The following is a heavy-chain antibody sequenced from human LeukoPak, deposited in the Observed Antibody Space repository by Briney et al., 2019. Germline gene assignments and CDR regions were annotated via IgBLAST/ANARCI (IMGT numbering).Heavy chain of an antibody. Sequence: GGSLRLSCAASGFTVSSNYMSWVRQAPGKGLAWVSVIYSGGSTYYADSVKGRFTISRDNSKNTLYLQMNSLRAEDTAVYYCARSASSRAILNYYYYGMDVWGQGTMVTVSS. V-gene: IGHV3-66*01. CDR2: IYSGGST. CDR1: GFTVSSNY. J-gene: IGHJ6*02. D-gene: IGHD6-13*01. CDR3: ARSASSRAILNYYYYGMDV.